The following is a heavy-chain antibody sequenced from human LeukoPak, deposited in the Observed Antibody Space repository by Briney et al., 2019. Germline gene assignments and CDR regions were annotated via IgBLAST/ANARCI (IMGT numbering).Heavy chain of an antibody. CDR1: GGSFSGYY. D-gene: IGHD5-12*01. CDR2: INHSGST. J-gene: IGHJ3*02. CDR3: ARHSRSAYTGYENAFDI. Sequence: KPSETLSLTCAVYGGSFSGYYWSWIRQPPGKGLEWIGEINHSGSTNYNPSLKTRITMSVDTSKNQFSLKLNSVTAADTGIYYCARHSRSAYTGYENAFDIWGQGTMVTVSS. V-gene: IGHV4-34*10.